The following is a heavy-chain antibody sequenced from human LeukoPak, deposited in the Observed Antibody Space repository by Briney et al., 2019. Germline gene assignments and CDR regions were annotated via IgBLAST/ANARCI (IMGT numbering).Heavy chain of an antibody. D-gene: IGHD2-8*01. CDR3: AKGGARDVWYFAY. CDR2: VRFDAGEK. J-gene: IGHJ4*02. CDR1: GFIFSSFG. Sequence: GGSLSLSCASSGFIFSSFGIHWVRQTPGKGLEWVAFVRFDAGEKYYAYSVKGRFTVSKDNSKNTLYLQINSLRPEDTAVYYCAKGGARDVWYFAYWGLGVLVTVSS. V-gene: IGHV3-30*02.